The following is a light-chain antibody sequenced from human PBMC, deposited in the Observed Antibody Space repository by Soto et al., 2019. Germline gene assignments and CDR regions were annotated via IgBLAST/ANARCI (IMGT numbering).Light chain of an antibody. J-gene: IGLJ2*01. CDR1: SSDVGGYNY. CDR2: DVS. V-gene: IGLV2-14*01. CDR3: SSYTSSSTREV. Sequence: QSALTQPASMSGSPGQSITISCTGTSSDVGGYNYVYWYQQHPGKAPKLMIYDVSNRPSGVSNRFSGSKSGNTASLTISGLRADDEADYYCSSYTSSSTREVFGGGTKLTVL.